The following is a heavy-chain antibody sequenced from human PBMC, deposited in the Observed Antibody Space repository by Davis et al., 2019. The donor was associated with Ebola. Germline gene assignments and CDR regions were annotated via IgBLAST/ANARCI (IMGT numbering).Heavy chain of an antibody. CDR3: ARDGGMATPFDY. J-gene: IGHJ4*02. CDR1: GFTFSSYG. CDR2: IWYDGSNK. V-gene: IGHV3-33*01. D-gene: IGHD5-24*01. Sequence: PGGSLRLSCAASGFTFSSYGMHWVRQAPGKGLEWVAVIWYDGSNKYYADSVKGRFTISRDNSKNTLYLQMNSLRAEDTAVYYCARDGGMATPFDYWGQGTLVTVSS.